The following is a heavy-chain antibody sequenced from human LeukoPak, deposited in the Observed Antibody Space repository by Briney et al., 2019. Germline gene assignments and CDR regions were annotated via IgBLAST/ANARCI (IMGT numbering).Heavy chain of an antibody. J-gene: IGHJ4*02. CDR2: IKEDGSEK. CDR1: GFAFSSYW. V-gene: IGHV3-7*05. CDR3: ARDFPLRF. Sequence: GGSLRLSCAASGFAFSSYWMNWVRQAPGKGLEWVANIKEDGSEKNYVDSVKGRFTISRDNAKNSLFLQMSSLRAEDTAVYYCARDFPLRFWGQGTLVTVSS.